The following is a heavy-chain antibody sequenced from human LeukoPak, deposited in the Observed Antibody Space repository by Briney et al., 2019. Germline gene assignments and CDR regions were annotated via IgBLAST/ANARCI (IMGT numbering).Heavy chain of an antibody. Sequence: GGSLRLSCAASGFTFSSYAMSWVRQAPGKGLEWVSAISGSGGSTYYADSVKGRFTISRDNSKNTLYLQMNSLRAVDTAVYYCAKARVVVAATGWFDPWGQGTLVTVSS. V-gene: IGHV3-23*01. CDR2: ISGSGGST. D-gene: IGHD2-15*01. J-gene: IGHJ5*02. CDR3: AKARVVVAATGWFDP. CDR1: GFTFSSYA.